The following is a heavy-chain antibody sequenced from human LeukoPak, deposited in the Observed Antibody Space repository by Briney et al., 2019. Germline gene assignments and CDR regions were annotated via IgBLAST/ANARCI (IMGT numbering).Heavy chain of an antibody. CDR1: GGSISRYH. Sequence: SETLSLTCTVSGGSISRYHWSWIRQPPEKGLEWIGYIWYSGTTNYNPSLKSRVTMSVDTSKNHFSLRLSSVTAADTAIYYCVRTISDGSGDYWGQGILVTVSA. J-gene: IGHJ4*02. CDR3: VRTISDGSGDY. D-gene: IGHD3-10*01. CDR2: IWYSGTT. V-gene: IGHV4-59*01.